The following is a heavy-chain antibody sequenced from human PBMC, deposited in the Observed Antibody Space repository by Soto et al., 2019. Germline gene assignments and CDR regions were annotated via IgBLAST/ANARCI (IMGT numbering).Heavy chain of an antibody. D-gene: IGHD3-16*02. CDR1: GLTFSHAW. CDR3: TKERPLTGGGVIAT. Sequence: EVQLVESGGGLVKPGGSLRLSCVASGLTFSHAWMTWVRQSPGKGPEWVGVIKSKASGVTADYAAPVKGRFILSRDDSKNRVYLQMNSLKIEDTAVYYCTKERPLTGGGVIATWGQGTKVTVSS. V-gene: IGHV3-15*01. J-gene: IGHJ3*01. CDR2: IKSKASGVTA.